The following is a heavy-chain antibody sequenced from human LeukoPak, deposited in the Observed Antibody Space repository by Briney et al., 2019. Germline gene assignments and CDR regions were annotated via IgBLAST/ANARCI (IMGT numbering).Heavy chain of an antibody. Sequence: SVKVSCKASGFTFTSSAMQWVRQARGQRLEWIGWIVVGSGNTDYAQKFQERVTITRDMSTSTAYMELSSLRSEDTAVYYCAADPGYDSSGYQFDYWGQGTLVTVSS. CDR3: AADPGYDSSGYQFDY. D-gene: IGHD3-22*01. CDR2: IVVGSGNT. CDR1: GFTFTSSA. J-gene: IGHJ4*02. V-gene: IGHV1-58*02.